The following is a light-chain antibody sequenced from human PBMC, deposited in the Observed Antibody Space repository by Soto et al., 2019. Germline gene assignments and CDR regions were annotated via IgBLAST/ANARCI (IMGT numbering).Light chain of an antibody. CDR1: QSISRY. J-gene: IGKJ2*01. CDR3: QQSFNTPPT. CDR2: AAS. Sequence: DIQMTQSPSSLSASVGDRVTITCRAGQSISRYLSWYQHKPGTAPKLLIYAASSLQGGVPSRFSGGGSGTDFTLTISSLQPEDFATYYCQQSFNTPPTFGQGTKLEIK. V-gene: IGKV1-39*01.